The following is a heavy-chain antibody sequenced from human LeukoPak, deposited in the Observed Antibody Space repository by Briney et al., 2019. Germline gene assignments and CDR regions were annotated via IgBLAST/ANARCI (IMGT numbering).Heavy chain of an antibody. Sequence: SQTLSLTCTVSGGSISSGGYYWGWIRQPPGKGLEWIGSIYYSGSTYYNPSLKSRVTISVDTSKNQFSLKLSSVTAADTAVYYCARRIMITFGGAYFDYWGQGTLVTVSS. J-gene: IGHJ4*02. V-gene: IGHV4-39*07. CDR3: ARRIMITFGGAYFDY. CDR2: IYYSGST. D-gene: IGHD3-16*01. CDR1: GGSISSGGYY.